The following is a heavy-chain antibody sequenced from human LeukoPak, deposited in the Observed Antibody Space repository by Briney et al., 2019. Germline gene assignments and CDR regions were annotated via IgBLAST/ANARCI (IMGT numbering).Heavy chain of an antibody. CDR2: IYYSGST. D-gene: IGHD1-26*01. J-gene: IGHJ4*02. CDR3: AAEVGDYVDY. Sequence: SETLSLTCTVSGGSVSSGSYYWSWIRQPPGKGLEWIGYIYYSGSTNYDPSLKSRVTISVDTSKNQFSLKLSSVTAADTAVYYCAAEVGDYVDYWGQGTLVTVSS. CDR1: GGSVSSGSYY. V-gene: IGHV4-61*01.